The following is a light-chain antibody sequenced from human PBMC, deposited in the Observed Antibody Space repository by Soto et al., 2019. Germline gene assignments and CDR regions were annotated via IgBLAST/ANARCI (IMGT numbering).Light chain of an antibody. Sequence: EIVMTQSPAAVSVSPGERATLSCRASQSLNGNVAWYQQIPGQAPRLLIYRASTRATGIPARFSGSGSGTEFTLTISSLQSEDFAVYYCQQYNNWPPITFGQGTRLEIK. CDR3: QQYNNWPPIT. J-gene: IGKJ5*01. V-gene: IGKV3-15*01. CDR2: RAS. CDR1: QSLNGN.